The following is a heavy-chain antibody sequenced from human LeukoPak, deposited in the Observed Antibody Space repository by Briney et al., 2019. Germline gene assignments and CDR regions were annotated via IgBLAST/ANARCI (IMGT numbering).Heavy chain of an antibody. CDR2: ISAYNGNT. CDR1: GGTFSSYA. D-gene: IGHD6-19*01. Sequence: ASVKVSCKASGGTFSSYAISWVRQAPGQGLEWMGWISAYNGNTNYAQKLQGRVTMTTDTSTSTAYMELRSLRSDDTAVYYCARESWKQWLVRGWFDPWGQGTLVTVSS. J-gene: IGHJ5*02. V-gene: IGHV1-18*01. CDR3: ARESWKQWLVRGWFDP.